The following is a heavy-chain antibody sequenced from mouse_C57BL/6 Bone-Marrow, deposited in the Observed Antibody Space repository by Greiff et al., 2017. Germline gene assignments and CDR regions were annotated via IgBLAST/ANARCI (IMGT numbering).Heavy chain of an antibody. CDR3: ARPLITTVVVPEYFDV. CDR2: IHPNSGST. CDR1: GYTFTSYW. V-gene: IGHV1-64*01. D-gene: IGHD1-1*01. Sequence: QVQLQQPGAELVKPGAPVKLSCKASGYTFTSYWMHWVKQRPGQGLEWIGMIHPNSGSTNYNEKFKSKATLTVDKSSSPAYMQLSSLTSEDSAVYYCARPLITTVVVPEYFDVWGTGTTGPVSS. J-gene: IGHJ1*03.